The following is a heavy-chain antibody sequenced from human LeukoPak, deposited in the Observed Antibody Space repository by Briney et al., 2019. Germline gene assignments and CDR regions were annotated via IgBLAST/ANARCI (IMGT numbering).Heavy chain of an antibody. D-gene: IGHD4-17*01. Sequence: GGSLRLSCAASGFTFSSYAMSWVRQAPGKGLEWVSAISGSGGSTYYADSVKGRFTISRDNSKNTLYLQMNSLRAEDTAVYYCAKHNLGYGDCAGLVDAFDIWGQGTMVTVSS. CDR3: AKHNLGYGDCAGLVDAFDI. V-gene: IGHV3-23*01. CDR1: GFTFSSYA. CDR2: ISGSGGST. J-gene: IGHJ3*02.